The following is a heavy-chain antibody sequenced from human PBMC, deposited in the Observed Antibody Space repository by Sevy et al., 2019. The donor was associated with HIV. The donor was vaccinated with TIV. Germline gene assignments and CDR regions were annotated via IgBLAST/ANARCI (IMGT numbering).Heavy chain of an antibody. J-gene: IGHJ2*01. CDR3: ARGGEGVIPVPVLGLGPWGKSWFFDL. V-gene: IGHV4-34*01. CDR1: VGSFSGYY. CDR2: INPSGST. D-gene: IGHD3-16*02. Sequence: SETLSLTCAVYVGSFSGYYWTWIRQSPGKGLEWIGEINPSGSTNYNPSLKSRVTIAVDTPKNQFSLKLSSVTAADTVVYYCARGGEGVIPVPVLGLGPWGKSWFFDLWGRGTLVTVS.